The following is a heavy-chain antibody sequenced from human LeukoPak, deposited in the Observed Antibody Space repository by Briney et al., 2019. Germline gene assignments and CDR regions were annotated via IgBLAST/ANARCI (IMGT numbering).Heavy chain of an antibody. D-gene: IGHD6-13*01. CDR1: GFTFYDYG. J-gene: IGHJ6*02. Sequence: GSLRLSCAASGFTFYDYGMSWVRQAPGKGLEWVSGINWNGGSTGYADSVKGRFTISRDNAKNSLYLQMNSLRAEDTALYYCARERHSSSWPDPPYYYYYGMDVWGQGTTVTVSS. CDR3: ARERHSSSWPDPPYYYYYGMDV. V-gene: IGHV3-20*04. CDR2: INWNGGST.